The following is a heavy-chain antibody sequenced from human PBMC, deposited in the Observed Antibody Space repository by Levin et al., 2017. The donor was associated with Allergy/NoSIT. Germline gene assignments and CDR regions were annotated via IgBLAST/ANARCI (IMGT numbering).Heavy chain of an antibody. Sequence: SCAVSGFTFRSFAMHWVRQAPGKGLEWVAVISYDGIHQFYAGSVKGRFTISRDNVDNRLYLQMNDLRPEDTALYYCVRDDIWDAPDYFDYWGQGTLVTVSS. CDR2: ISYDGIHQ. CDR1: GFTFRSFA. V-gene: IGHV3-30*04. CDR3: VRDDIWDAPDYFDY. D-gene: IGHD3-16*01. J-gene: IGHJ4*02.